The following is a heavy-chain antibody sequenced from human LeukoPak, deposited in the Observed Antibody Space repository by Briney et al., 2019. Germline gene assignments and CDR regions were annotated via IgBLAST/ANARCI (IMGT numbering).Heavy chain of an antibody. V-gene: IGHV4-4*09. D-gene: IGHD1-26*01. CDR2: ISNGGNT. CDR1: GVSITTYY. J-gene: IGHJ4*02. CDR3: AAGPWELDF. Sequence: PSETLSLTCTVSGVSITTYYASWIWQAPGKGLEFIGFISNGGNTNYNPSLKSRATISVDTSNNQFSLTLTSVTAADTAMYYCAAGPWELDFWGQGTLVTVSS.